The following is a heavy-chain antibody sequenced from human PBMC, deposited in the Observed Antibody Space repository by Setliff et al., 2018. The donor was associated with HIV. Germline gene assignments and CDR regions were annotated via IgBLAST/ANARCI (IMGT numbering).Heavy chain of an antibody. Sequence: SETLSLTCTVSGVSISNGDHYWNWIRQHPGKGLEWIGYIYYTGTTYYNPSLENRVTISVDTSKNQFSLKLSSVTAADTAVYYCARDRQGAGYYYLWGQGTRVTVS. CDR2: IYYTGTT. CDR3: ARDRQGAGYYYL. D-gene: IGHD3-22*01. CDR1: GVSISNGDHY. V-gene: IGHV4-31*03. J-gene: IGHJ5*02.